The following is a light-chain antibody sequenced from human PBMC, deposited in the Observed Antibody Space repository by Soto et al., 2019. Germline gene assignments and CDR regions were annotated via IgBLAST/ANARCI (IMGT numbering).Light chain of an antibody. V-gene: IGLV1-51*01. CDR2: END. Sequence: QSVLTQPPSVSAAPGQKVTISCSGSSFNIENNYVFWYHQLPGAAPKLLIYENDKRPSGTPDRFSGSKSGTSATLGITGLQTGDEADYYCGTWDSSLSAVLFGGGTKLTVL. J-gene: IGLJ2*01. CDR1: SFNIENNY. CDR3: GTWDSSLSAVL.